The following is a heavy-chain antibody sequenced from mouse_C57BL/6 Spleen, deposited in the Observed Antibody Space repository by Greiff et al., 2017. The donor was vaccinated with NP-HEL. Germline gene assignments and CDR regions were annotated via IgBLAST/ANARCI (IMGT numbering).Heavy chain of an antibody. J-gene: IGHJ3*01. D-gene: IGHD3-3*01. Sequence: VQLQQSGPELVKPGASVKISCKASGYAFSSSWMNWVKQRPGKGLEWIGRIYPGDGDTNYNGKFKGKATLTADKSSSTAYMQLSSLTSEDSAVYFGARSGERAFAYWGQGTLVTVSA. V-gene: IGHV1-82*01. CDR2: IYPGDGDT. CDR1: GYAFSSSW. CDR3: ARSGERAFAY.